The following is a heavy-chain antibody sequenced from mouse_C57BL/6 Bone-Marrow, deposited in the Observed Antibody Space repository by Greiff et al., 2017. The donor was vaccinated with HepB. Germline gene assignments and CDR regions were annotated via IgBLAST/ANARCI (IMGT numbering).Heavy chain of an antibody. CDR1: GYSITSGYY. CDR2: ISYDGSN. CDR3: ASGGYSTLFDY. V-gene: IGHV3-6*01. J-gene: IGHJ2*01. Sequence: ESGPGLVKPSQSLSLTCSVTGYSITSGYYWNWIRQFPGNKLEWMGYISYDGSNNYNPSLKNRISITRDTSKNQFFLKLNSVTTEDTATYYCASGGYSTLFDYWGQGTTLTVSS. D-gene: IGHD2-5*01.